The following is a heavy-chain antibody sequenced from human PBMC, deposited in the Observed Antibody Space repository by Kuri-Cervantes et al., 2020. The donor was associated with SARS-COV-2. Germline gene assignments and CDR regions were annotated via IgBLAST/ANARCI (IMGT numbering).Heavy chain of an antibody. J-gene: IGHJ6*02. V-gene: IGHV4-34*01. CDR3: ARFRRDIVVVPAAILYYYYGMDV. Sequence: SETLSLTCAVCGGSFSGYYWSWIRQPPGKGLEWIGEVNHSGSTNYNPSLKSRVTISVDTSKNQFSLKLSSVTAADTAVYYCARFRRDIVVVPAAILYYYYGMDVWGQGTTVTVSS. D-gene: IGHD2-2*02. CDR1: GGSFSGYY. CDR2: VNHSGST.